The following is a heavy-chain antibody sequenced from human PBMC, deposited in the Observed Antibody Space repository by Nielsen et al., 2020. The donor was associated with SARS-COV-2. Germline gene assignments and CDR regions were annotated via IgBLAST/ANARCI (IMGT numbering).Heavy chain of an antibody. V-gene: IGHV3-53*01. CDR3: ARDSYGGNGYFDY. Sequence: GESLKISCAASGFTVRSNYMSWVRQAPGKGLEWVSVIYSGGSTYYADSVKGRFTISRDNSKNTLYLQMNSLRAEDTAVYYCARDSYGGNGYFDYWGQGTLVTVSS. CDR1: GFTVRSNY. CDR2: IYSGGST. D-gene: IGHD4-23*01. J-gene: IGHJ4*02.